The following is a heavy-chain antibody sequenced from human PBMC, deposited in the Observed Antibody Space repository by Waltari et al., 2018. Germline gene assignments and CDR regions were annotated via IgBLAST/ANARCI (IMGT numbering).Heavy chain of an antibody. CDR1: GVSLSTTNW. J-gene: IGHJ5*02. V-gene: IGHV4-4*02. CDR2: VYHSGSA. CDR3: ARVAVPAVTTNWFDP. Sequence: QVQLQESGPGLVKPSGTLSLTCAVSGVSLSTTNWWSWVRQPQGKGLEWLGEVYHSGSANYNPSLESRVAISVDKSKNQFSLTMRSVTAADTAVYYCARVAVPAVTTNWFDPWGQGTLVTVSS. D-gene: IGHD2-2*01.